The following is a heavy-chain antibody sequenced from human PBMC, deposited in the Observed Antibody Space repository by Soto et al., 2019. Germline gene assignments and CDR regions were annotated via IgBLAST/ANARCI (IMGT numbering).Heavy chain of an antibody. D-gene: IGHD2-2*03. CDR3: ARDPPLDIVLVPSTHQSLYGMDV. CDR2: INAGNGNT. CDR1: GYTFTSYA. Sequence: ASVKVSCKASGYTFTSYAMHWVRQAPGQRLEWMGWINAGNGNTKYSQKFQGRVTMTRDTSTSTVYMELSSLRSEDTAVYYCARDPPLDIVLVPSTHQSLYGMDVWGQGTTVTVSS. J-gene: IGHJ6*02. V-gene: IGHV1-3*01.